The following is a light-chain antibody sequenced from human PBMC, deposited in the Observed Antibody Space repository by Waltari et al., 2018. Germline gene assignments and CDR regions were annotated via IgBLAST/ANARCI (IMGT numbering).Light chain of an antibody. J-gene: IGKJ1*01. Sequence: EIHMTQSPSSVSASVGDRVSMSCRARQDMSTSLAWYQQKSGKAPSLLIYHSSTLQSGAPSSFSRAGNGTDFTLSINNLRPEDSATYFCQQGDTAPPTFGPATKVELK. CDR3: QQGDTAPPT. V-gene: IGKV1-12*01. CDR2: HSS. CDR1: QDMSTS.